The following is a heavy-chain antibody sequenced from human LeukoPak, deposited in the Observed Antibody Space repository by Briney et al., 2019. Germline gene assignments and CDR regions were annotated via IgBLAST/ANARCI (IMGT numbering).Heavy chain of an antibody. J-gene: IGHJ4*02. CDR3: ARRGGSGRAFDY. Sequence: SETLSLTCSVSGAYISGGTYYWGWIRQPPGKGLEWIGSIYYTGSTYDNPPLKSRVTISVDTSKNQFSLKLSSVTAADTAVYYCARRGGSGRAFDYWGQGTLVTVSS. D-gene: IGHD1-26*01. V-gene: IGHV4-39*01. CDR2: IYYTGST. CDR1: GAYISGGTYY.